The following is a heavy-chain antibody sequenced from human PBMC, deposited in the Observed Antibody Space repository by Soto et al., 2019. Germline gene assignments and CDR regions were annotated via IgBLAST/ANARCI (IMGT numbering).Heavy chain of an antibody. Sequence: SETLSLTCAVYGGSFSGYYWSWIRQPPGKGLEWIGEINHSGSTNYNPSLKSQVTISVDTSKNQFSLKLSSVTAADTAVYYCGSLDYYYMDVWGKGTTVTVSS. V-gene: IGHV4-34*01. CDR1: GGSFSGYY. CDR3: GSLDYYYMDV. CDR2: INHSGST. J-gene: IGHJ6*03.